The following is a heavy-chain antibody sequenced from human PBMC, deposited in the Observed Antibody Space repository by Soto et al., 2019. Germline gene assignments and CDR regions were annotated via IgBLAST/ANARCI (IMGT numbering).Heavy chain of an antibody. CDR1: GGSISSGGYY. J-gene: IGHJ5*02. CDR3: ARSSGSEGPSWFDP. D-gene: IGHD3-22*01. Sequence: QVQLQESGPGLVKPSQTLSLTCTVSGGSISSGGYYWSWIRQHPGKGLEWIGYIYYSGSTYYNPSLKSRVTISVDTSKTQFSRELSSVTAADTAVYYCARSSGSEGPSWFDPWGQGTLVTVSS. CDR2: IYYSGST. V-gene: IGHV4-31*03.